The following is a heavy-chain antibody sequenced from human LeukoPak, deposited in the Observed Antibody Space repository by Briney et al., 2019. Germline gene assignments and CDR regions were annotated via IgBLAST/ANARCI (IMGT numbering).Heavy chain of an antibody. CDR1: GFTFSSYG. CDR3: ARVRSGSYYPYFDY. D-gene: IGHD1-26*01. J-gene: IGHJ4*02. V-gene: IGHV3-30*03. Sequence: GGSLRLSCAASGFTFSSYGMHWVRQAPGKGLEWVAVVSTDGGSKYYADSVKGRFTISRDNSKNTLYLQMNSLRAEDTAVYYCARVRSGSYYPYFDYWGQGTLVTVSS. CDR2: VSTDGGSK.